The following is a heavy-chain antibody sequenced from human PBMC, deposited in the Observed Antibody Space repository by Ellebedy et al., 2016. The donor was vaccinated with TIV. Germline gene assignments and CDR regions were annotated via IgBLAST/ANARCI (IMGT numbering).Heavy chain of an antibody. CDR1: GFSFRSYW. CDR3: ARRGSYGDYAVQVNSWFDR. V-gene: IGHV3-7*01. J-gene: IGHJ5*02. CDR2: IYQDGSAQ. D-gene: IGHD4-17*01. Sequence: PGGSLRLSCVASGFSFRSYWMSWVRQAPGKGPEWVANIYQDGSAQYYADSVKGRFTISRDNAKNSLFLQMNSLRVEDTAVYYCARRGSYGDYAVQVNSWFDRWGRGTLVSVSS.